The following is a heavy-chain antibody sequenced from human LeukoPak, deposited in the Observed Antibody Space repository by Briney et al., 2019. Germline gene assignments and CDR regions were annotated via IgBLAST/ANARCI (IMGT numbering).Heavy chain of an antibody. V-gene: IGHV3-21*04. Sequence: GGSLRLSCAVSGFTFIDFYMNWVRQAPGKGLEWVSWISPTSSYMYYADSVKGRFTISRDNAKNSLYLQMNSLRAEDTALYYCVRDADGGNSWFDTWGQGTLVTVSS. J-gene: IGHJ5*02. D-gene: IGHD4-23*01. CDR1: GFTFIDFY. CDR3: VRDADGGNSWFDT. CDR2: ISPTSSYM.